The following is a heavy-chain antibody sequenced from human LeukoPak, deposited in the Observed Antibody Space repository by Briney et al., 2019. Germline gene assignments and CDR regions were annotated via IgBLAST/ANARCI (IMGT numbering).Heavy chain of an antibody. D-gene: IGHD2-15*01. CDR2: INPNSGGT. CDR3: ARDPPLVVVDGDAFDI. Sequence: GASVKVSCKASGYTFTGYYMHWVRQAPGQGLEWMGWINPNSGGTNYAQKFQGRVTMTRDTSISTAYMELSRLRSDDTAVYYCARDPPLVVVDGDAFDIWGQGTMVTVSS. V-gene: IGHV1-2*02. J-gene: IGHJ3*02. CDR1: GYTFTGYY.